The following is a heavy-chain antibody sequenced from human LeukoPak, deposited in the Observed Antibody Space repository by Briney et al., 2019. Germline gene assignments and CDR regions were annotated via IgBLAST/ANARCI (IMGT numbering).Heavy chain of an antibody. D-gene: IGHD6-19*01. CDR2: IKKDGSEK. Sequence: GGSLRLSCAASGFTFSSYWMNWVRRAPGKGLEWVANIKKDGSEKYYVDSAKGRFTISRDNAKNSLYLQMNSLRADDTAVYYCVGGSGWLPDYWGQGTLVTVSS. CDR3: VGGSGWLPDY. CDR1: GFTFSSYW. J-gene: IGHJ4*02. V-gene: IGHV3-7*04.